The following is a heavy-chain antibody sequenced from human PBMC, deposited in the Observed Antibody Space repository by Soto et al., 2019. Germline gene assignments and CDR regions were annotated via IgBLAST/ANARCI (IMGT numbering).Heavy chain of an antibody. D-gene: IGHD3-3*01. CDR2: INAGNGNT. Sequence: ASVKVSCKASGYTFTSYAMHWVRQAPGQRLEWMGWINAGNGNTKYSQKFQGRVTITRDTSAGTAYMELSSLRSEDTAVYYCARDPPYYDFWSGDYYYMDVWGKGTTVTVSS. CDR3: ARDPPYYDFWSGDYYYMDV. CDR1: GYTFTSYA. J-gene: IGHJ6*03. V-gene: IGHV1-3*01.